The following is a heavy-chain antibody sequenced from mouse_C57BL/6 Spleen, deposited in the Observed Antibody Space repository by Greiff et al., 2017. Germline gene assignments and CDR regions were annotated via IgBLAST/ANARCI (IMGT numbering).Heavy chain of an antibody. CDR3: ARERATVGYFDY. CDR2: ISYDGSN. V-gene: IGHV3-6*01. J-gene: IGHJ2*01. CDR1: GYSITSGYY. Sequence: EVQLLESGPGLVKPSQSLSLTCSVTGYSITSGYYWNWIRQFPGNKLEWMGYISYDGSNNYNPSLKNRISITRDTSKNQFFLKLNSVTTEDTATYYCARERATVGYFDYWGQGTTLTVSS. D-gene: IGHD1-1*01.